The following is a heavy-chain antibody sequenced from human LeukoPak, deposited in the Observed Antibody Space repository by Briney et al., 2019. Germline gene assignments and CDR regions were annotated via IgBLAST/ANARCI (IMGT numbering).Heavy chain of an antibody. V-gene: IGHV1-18*01. CDR2: ISAYNGNT. CDR3: ARDLGWELPIDYYYYMDV. Sequence: ASVKVSCKASGYTFTSYGISWVRQAPGRGLEWMGWISAYNGNTNYAQKLQGRVTMTTDTSTSTAYMELRSLRSDDTAVYYCARDLGWELPIDYYYYMDVWGKGTTVTVSS. D-gene: IGHD1-26*01. CDR1: GYTFTSYG. J-gene: IGHJ6*03.